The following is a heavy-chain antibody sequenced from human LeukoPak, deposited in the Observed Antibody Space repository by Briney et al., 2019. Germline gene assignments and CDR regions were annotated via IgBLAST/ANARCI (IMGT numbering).Heavy chain of an antibody. CDR1: GFTFSGYT. V-gene: IGHV3-48*01. Sequence: PGGSLRLSCAASGFTFSGYTMNWVRQAPGKGLEWVSYISSSGSTIYYSDSVKGRFTISRDNAKNSLYLQMNSLRAEDTAVYYCARVGTSNWLFYFDYWGQGTLVTVSS. CDR2: ISSSGSTI. D-gene: IGHD6-13*01. CDR3: ARVGTSNWLFYFDY. J-gene: IGHJ4*02.